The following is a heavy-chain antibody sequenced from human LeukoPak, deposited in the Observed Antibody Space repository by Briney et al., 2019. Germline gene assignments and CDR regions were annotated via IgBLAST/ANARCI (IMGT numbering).Heavy chain of an antibody. CDR3: ARAHTDYNILTGYYEFDY. J-gene: IGHJ4*02. V-gene: IGHV1-8*01. CDR1: GYTFTSYE. CDR2: MNPKSGNT. Sequence: ASVKVSCKASGYTFTSYEINWVRQATGQGLEWMGWMNPKSGNTGHAQKFQGRVTMTRNTSISTVYMELSSLRSEDTAVYYCARAHTDYNILTGYYEFDYWGQGTLVTVP. D-gene: IGHD3-9*01.